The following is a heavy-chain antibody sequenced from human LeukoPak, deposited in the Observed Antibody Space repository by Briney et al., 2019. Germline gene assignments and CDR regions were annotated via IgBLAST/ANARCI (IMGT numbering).Heavy chain of an antibody. Sequence: SETLSLTRTVSGGFVTSSSYYWGWIRQPLGKGLEWIGSVYFSGTAYYSPSLKSRVTISVDTSKNQFSLKLNSVTAADTAVYYCARHEVGYCSSPSCYGGKWLDPWGQGTLVTVSS. J-gene: IGHJ5*02. CDR1: GGFVTSSSYY. V-gene: IGHV4-39*01. CDR2: VYFSGTA. D-gene: IGHD2-2*01. CDR3: ARHEVGYCSSPSCYGGKWLDP.